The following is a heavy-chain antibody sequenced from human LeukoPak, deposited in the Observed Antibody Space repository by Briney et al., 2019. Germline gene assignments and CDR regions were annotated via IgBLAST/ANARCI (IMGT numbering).Heavy chain of an antibody. J-gene: IGHJ4*02. CDR3: ARGDYPPMVRGAHPHFDY. D-gene: IGHD3-10*01. CDR1: GFTFSSYA. CDR2: ISGSGGST. Sequence: GGSLRLSCAASGFTFSSYAMSWVRQAPGKGLEWVSAISGSGGSTSYAQKFQGRVTITADESTSTAYMELSSLRSEDTAVYYCARGDYPPMVRGAHPHFDYWGQGTLVTVSS. V-gene: IGHV3-23*01.